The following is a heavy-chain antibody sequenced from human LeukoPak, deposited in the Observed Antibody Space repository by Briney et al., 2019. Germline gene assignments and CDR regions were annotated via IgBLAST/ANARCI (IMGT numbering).Heavy chain of an antibody. CDR2: IYYSGST. Sequence: SQTLSLTCTVSGGSISSGDYYWSWIRQPPGKGLEWIGYIYYSGSTYYNPSLKSRVTISVDTSKNQFSLKLSSVTAADTAVYYCARDPPRYSSSSGFDYWGQGTLVTVSS. CDR1: GGSISSGDYY. J-gene: IGHJ4*02. D-gene: IGHD6-6*01. CDR3: ARDPPRYSSSSGFDY. V-gene: IGHV4-30-4*01.